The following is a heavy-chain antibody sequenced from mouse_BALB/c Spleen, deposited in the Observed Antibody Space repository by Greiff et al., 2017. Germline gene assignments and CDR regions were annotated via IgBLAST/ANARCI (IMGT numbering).Heavy chain of an antibody. CDR3: ARKVYYGDAMDY. Sequence: VQGVESGPGLVQPSQSLSITCTVSGFSLTSYGVHWVRQSPGKGLEWLGVIWSGGSTDYNAAFISRLSISKDNSKSQVFFKMNSLQANDTAIYYCARKVYYGDAMDYWGQGTSVTVSS. CDR2: IWSGGST. V-gene: IGHV2-2*02. D-gene: IGHD2-13*01. J-gene: IGHJ4*01. CDR1: GFSLTSYG.